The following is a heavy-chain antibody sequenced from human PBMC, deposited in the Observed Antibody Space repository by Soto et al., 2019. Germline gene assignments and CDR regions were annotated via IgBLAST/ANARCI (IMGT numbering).Heavy chain of an antibody. J-gene: IGHJ4*02. CDR3: ARYCSGGSCYEGRSSLFDY. V-gene: IGHV4-30-4*08. Sequence: PSETLSLTCTVSGGSISSSSYYWGWIRQPPGKGLGWIGYIYYSGSTYYNPSLKSRVTISVDTSKNQFSLKLSSVTAADTAVYYCARYCSGGSCYEGRSSLFDYWGQGTLVTVSS. CDR2: IYYSGST. D-gene: IGHD2-15*01. CDR1: GGSISSSSYY.